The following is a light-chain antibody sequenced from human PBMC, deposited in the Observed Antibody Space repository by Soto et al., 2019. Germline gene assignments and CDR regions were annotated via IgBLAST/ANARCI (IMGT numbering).Light chain of an antibody. J-gene: IGKJ4*01. CDR3: QHFLTYPLT. Sequence: DIQMTQSPSTLSASVGDRVTITCRASQRISSWLAWYQQKPGKAPKLLIYEASILQSGVPSRFSSSGSGTEFTLTISGLQADDFATYYCQHFLTYPLTFGGGTKVDI. V-gene: IGKV1-5*03. CDR1: QRISSW. CDR2: EAS.